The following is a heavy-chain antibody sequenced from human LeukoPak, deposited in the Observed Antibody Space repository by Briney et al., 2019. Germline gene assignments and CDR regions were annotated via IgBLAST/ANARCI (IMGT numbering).Heavy chain of an antibody. CDR1: GYTFTSYG. CDR2: ISAYNGNT. V-gene: IGHV1-18*01. Sequence: ASVKVSCKAPGYTFTSYGISWVRQAPGQGLEWMGWISAYNGNTNYAQKLQGRVTMTTDTSTSTAYMELRSLRSDDTAVYYCVRVSDYVWGSYRHFDYWGQGTLVTVSS. D-gene: IGHD3-16*02. CDR3: VRVSDYVWGSYRHFDY. J-gene: IGHJ4*02.